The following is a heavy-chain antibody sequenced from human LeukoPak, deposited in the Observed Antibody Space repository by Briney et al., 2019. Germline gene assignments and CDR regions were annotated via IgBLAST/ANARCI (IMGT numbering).Heavy chain of an antibody. CDR2: INPNSGGT. Sequence: ASVKVSCKASGYTFTGYYMHWVRQAPGQGLEWMGWINPNSGGTNYAQKFQGRVTMTRDTSISTAYMELSSLRSEDTAVYYCARLVRGVIITRTRNYYYYYMDVWGKGTTVTISS. V-gene: IGHV1-2*02. D-gene: IGHD3-10*01. CDR3: ARLVRGVIITRTRNYYYYYMDV. CDR1: GYTFTGYY. J-gene: IGHJ6*03.